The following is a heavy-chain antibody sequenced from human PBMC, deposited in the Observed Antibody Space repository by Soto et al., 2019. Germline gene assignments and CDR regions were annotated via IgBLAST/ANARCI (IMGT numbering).Heavy chain of an antibody. V-gene: IGHV1-3*01. CDR2: IIAGNGNI. Sequence: ASVKVSCKASGYTFTSYAMHWVRQAPGQRLERLGWIIAGNGNIKYSKKFQVRVTITRDTSASTAYMELSSLRSEDTAVYYCAREFQIHYYDSSGYYDYWGQGTLVTVSS. D-gene: IGHD3-22*01. CDR3: AREFQIHYYDSSGYYDY. J-gene: IGHJ4*02. CDR1: GYTFTSYA.